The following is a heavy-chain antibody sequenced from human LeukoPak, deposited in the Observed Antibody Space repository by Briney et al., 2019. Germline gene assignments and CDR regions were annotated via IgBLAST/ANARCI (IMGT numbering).Heavy chain of an antibody. CDR2: ISAYNGNT. D-gene: IGHD3-22*01. V-gene: IGHV1-18*01. CDR1: GYTFTSYG. CDR3: ARSPRPADYDSSGYQSDY. J-gene: IGHJ4*02. Sequence: ASVKVSCKASGYTFTSYGISWVRQAPGQGLEWMGWISAYNGNTNYAQKLQGRVTITTDTSTSTAYMELRSLRSDDTAVYYCARSPRPADYDSSGYQSDYWGQGTLVTVSS.